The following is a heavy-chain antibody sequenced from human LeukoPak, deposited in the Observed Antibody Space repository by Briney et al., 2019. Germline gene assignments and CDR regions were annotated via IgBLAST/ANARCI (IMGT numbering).Heavy chain of an antibody. D-gene: IGHD3-22*01. CDR1: GFTFSSYE. CDR2: ISSSGSTI. V-gene: IGHV3-48*03. J-gene: IGHJ4*02. CDR3: AKDPTHFRVWDDYDNTRLNY. Sequence: PGGSLRLSCAASGFTFSSYEMNWVRQAPGKGLEWVSYISSSGSTIYYADSVKGRFTISRDNAKNSLYLQMNSLRAEDTAVYYCAKDPTHFRVWDDYDNTRLNYWGQGTLVTVSS.